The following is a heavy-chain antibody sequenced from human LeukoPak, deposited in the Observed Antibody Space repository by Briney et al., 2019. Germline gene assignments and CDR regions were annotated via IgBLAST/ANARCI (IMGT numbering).Heavy chain of an antibody. D-gene: IGHD4-11*01. J-gene: IGHJ6*02. V-gene: IGHV4-59*08. CDR1: GGSISSYY. CDR2: IYYTGST. Sequence: PSETLSLTCTVSGGSISSYYWSWIRQPPGKGLEWIGYIYYTGSTSYSPSLTGRVNISVDTSKNQFSLKLTSVTAADTAVYYCARHTTGKGMDVWGQGTTVTVSS. CDR3: ARHTTGKGMDV.